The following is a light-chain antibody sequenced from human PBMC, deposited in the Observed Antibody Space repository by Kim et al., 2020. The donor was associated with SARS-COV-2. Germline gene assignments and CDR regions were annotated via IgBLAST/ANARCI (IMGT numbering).Light chain of an antibody. Sequence: ASVGDRVIITCRESQGIDNYVAWYQQKPGKVPKVLIYVASTLESGVPSRFSGSGSGTDFTLTISSLQPEDVATYYCQKYDSVPLTFGGGTKVDIK. CDR3: QKYDSVPLT. CDR1: QGIDNY. J-gene: IGKJ4*01. V-gene: IGKV1-27*01. CDR2: VAS.